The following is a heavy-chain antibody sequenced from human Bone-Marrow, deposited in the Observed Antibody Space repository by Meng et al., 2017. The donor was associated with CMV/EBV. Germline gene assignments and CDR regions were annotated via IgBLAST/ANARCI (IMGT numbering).Heavy chain of an antibody. CDR1: GFTFSSYA. J-gene: IGHJ4*02. Sequence: GESLRLSCAASGFTFSSYAMHWVRQAPGKGLEWVAVISYDGSNKYYADSVKGRFTISRDNSKNTLYLQMNSLRAEDTAVYYCAKGETGTTSRPYYFDYWGQGTLVTVSS. D-gene: IGHD1-1*01. CDR2: ISYDGSNK. CDR3: AKGETGTTSRPYYFDY. V-gene: IGHV3-30-3*01.